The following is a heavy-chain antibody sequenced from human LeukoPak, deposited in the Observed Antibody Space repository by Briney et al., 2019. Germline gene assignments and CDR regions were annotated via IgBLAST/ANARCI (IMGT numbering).Heavy chain of an antibody. D-gene: IGHD3-16*01. J-gene: IGHJ3*02. CDR3: ARDVEGGTFDI. V-gene: IGHV3-7*05. Sequence: GGSLRLSCAASGFTFSRFWMNWVRQAPGRGLEWVANIDQSGDRNNYVDSVKGRFTISRDNAKNSLFLEMSSLRADDTAVYFCARDVEGGTFDIWGQGTTVTVSS. CDR2: IDQSGDRN. CDR1: GFTFSRFW.